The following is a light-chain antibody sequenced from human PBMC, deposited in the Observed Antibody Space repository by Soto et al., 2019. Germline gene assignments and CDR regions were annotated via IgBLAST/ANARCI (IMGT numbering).Light chain of an antibody. J-gene: IGKJ4*01. CDR3: QHYSSYPLT. V-gene: IGKV1-5*01. Sequence: DIEMPQSPSTLSVSVGDRVTITCRASESINGWLAWYQQKPGKAPRILIYDSSKLEPGIPSRVSGSGSGAEYSLTISSLQPEDFATYYWQHYSSYPLTFGGGTKVELK. CDR2: DSS. CDR1: ESINGW.